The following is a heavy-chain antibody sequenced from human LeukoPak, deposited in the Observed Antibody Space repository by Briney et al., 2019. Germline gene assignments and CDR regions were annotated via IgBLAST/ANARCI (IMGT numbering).Heavy chain of an antibody. J-gene: IGHJ4*02. Sequence: EASMKVSCKSSGFTFTDHYIHWVRQGPGQGLEWMGYIGPHSTFTSSPQEFQGRVTMTRDASMCTAYMELTRLTSNDTAVYYCVREGEGPLSKDFDYWGQGTLVTVSS. D-gene: IGHD2/OR15-2a*01. CDR3: VREGEGPLSKDFDY. CDR2: IGPHSTFT. V-gene: IGHV1-2*02. CDR1: GFTFTDHY.